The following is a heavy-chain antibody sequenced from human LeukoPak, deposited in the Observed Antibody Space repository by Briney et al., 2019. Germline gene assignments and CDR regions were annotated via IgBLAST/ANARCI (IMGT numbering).Heavy chain of an antibody. CDR1: GAPISRGNYY. Sequence: SQTPSLTLTVSGAPISRGNYYWSCIPQPPREGPEWVGRIYTSGRTNLNPALKSRVTLSLDTSKNQFSLNLTSVAAADTAVYYCVRGHNSGWSDFDYWGLGTLVTVSS. V-gene: IGHV4-61*02. CDR2: IYTSGRT. D-gene: IGHD6-19*01. J-gene: IGHJ4*02. CDR3: VRGHNSGWSDFDY.